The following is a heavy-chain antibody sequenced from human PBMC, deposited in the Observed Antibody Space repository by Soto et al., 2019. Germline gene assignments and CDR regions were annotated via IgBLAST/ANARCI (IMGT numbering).Heavy chain of an antibody. J-gene: IGHJ5*02. V-gene: IGHV1-69*13. D-gene: IGHD2-2*01. CDR1: GGVFSNYA. CDR3: ATSVRLDQGWFDP. Sequence: GASVKVSCKASGGVFSNYALTWVRQAPGQGLEWVGGIVPVFGTPNYAPKFQGRVTVTADESTRTGYMELSSLRSEDTAVYYCATSVRLDQGWFDPWGQGTLVTVSS. CDR2: IVPVFGTP.